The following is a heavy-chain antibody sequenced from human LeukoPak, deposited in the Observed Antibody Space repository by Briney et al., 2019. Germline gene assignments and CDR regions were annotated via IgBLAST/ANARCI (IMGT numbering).Heavy chain of an antibody. CDR3: TRFWGYSSGWSHSDY. V-gene: IGHV5-51*01. D-gene: IGHD6-19*01. CDR1: GYSFISYW. CDR2: IYPADSGT. Sequence: LGESLKISCKASGYSFISYWIGWVRQMPGKGLEWMGIIYPADSGTRYSPSFQGQVTISADKSINTAYLQWSSLKASDTAMYYCTRFWGYSSGWSHSDYWGQGTLVTVSS. J-gene: IGHJ4*02.